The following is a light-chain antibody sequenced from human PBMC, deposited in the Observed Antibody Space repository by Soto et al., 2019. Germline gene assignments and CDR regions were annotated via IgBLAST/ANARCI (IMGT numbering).Light chain of an antibody. CDR3: QQRSNWPPIT. V-gene: IGKV3-11*01. Sequence: ESVLTQCPATLSLSPGERSTLSCMASQSISSYLAWYQHKPGQAPRLLIYGTSTRATGIPDRFSGSGSGTDFTLTISSLEPEDFAVYYCQQRSNWPPITFGQGTRLEIK. CDR2: GTS. CDR1: QSISSY. J-gene: IGKJ5*01.